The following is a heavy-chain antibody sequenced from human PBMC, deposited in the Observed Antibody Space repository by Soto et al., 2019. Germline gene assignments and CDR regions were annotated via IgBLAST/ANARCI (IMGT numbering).Heavy chain of an antibody. CDR1: GDSFNDYY. D-gene: IGHD5-12*01. CDR3: ARESGGATATLDYYYFYMDV. J-gene: IGHJ6*03. V-gene: IGHV1-2*04. Sequence: VQLVQSGAEVKKPGASVKVSCKSSGDSFNDYYLHWVRQAPGQGLEWMGWINPNSGVTKYAQKFQGWVTMTRDTSIRTVYMELSRLRSDDTAVYYCARESGGATATLDYYYFYMDVWGKGTTVTGSS. CDR2: INPNSGVT.